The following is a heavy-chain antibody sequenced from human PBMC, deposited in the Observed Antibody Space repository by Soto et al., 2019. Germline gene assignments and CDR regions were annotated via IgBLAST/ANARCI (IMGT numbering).Heavy chain of an antibody. CDR1: GFTFSTYT. CDR2: ISSTSTYI. CDR3: AREGSYWNDVGPD. D-gene: IGHD1-1*01. Sequence: GGSLRLSCAASGFTFSTYTMNWVRQAPGKGLEWVSSISSTSTYIYYADSLKGRFTISRDNAKNSLYLQMNSLRAEDTAVYYCAREGSYWNDVGPDWGQGTLVTVSS. V-gene: IGHV3-21*01. J-gene: IGHJ4*02.